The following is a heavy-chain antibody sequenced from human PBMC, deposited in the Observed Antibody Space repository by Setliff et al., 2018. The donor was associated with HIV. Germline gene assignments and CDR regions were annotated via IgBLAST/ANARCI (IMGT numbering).Heavy chain of an antibody. D-gene: IGHD2-21*02. J-gene: IGHJ3*02. CDR1: GASIRTGSYY. CDR2: IYYSGTT. CDR3: ARGQGCGGGCHYAFEM. Sequence: SETLSLTCTVSGASIRTGSYYWGWIRQPPGKGLEWIGTIYYSGTTYYNPSVKSRVTISVDTSKNQFSLNLNSVTAADTAVYYCARGQGCGGGCHYAFEMWGQGTMVTVSS. V-gene: IGHV4-39*01.